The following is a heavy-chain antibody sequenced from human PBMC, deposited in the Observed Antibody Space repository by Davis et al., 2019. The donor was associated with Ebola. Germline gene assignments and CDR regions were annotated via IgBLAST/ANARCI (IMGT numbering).Heavy chain of an antibody. Sequence: GESLKISCVGSGFTFSNFWMSWVRQAPGKGLEWVANLKYDESEQHYVDSVKGRFTISRDNAKNSLFLQMNSLRADDTAVYYCARNLASNSYYYFDFWGQGTRVAVSS. V-gene: IGHV3-7*03. CDR3: ARNLASNSYYYFDF. CDR1: GFTFSNFW. D-gene: IGHD6-6*01. J-gene: IGHJ4*02. CDR2: LKYDESEQ.